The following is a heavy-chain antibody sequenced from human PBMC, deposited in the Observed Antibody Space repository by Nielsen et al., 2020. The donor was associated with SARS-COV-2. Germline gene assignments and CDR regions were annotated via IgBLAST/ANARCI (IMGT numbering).Heavy chain of an antibody. CDR3: ARVSSGWDYYCYYGMDV. D-gene: IGHD6-19*01. V-gene: IGHV5-10-1*01. CDR2: IDPSDSYT. J-gene: IGHJ6*02. CDR1: GYSFTSYW. Sequence: GESLKISCKGSGYSFTSYWISWVRQMPGKGLEWMGRIDPSDSYTNYSPSFQGHVTISADKSISTAYLQWSSLKASDTAMYYCARVSSGWDYYCYYGMDVWGQGTTVTVSS.